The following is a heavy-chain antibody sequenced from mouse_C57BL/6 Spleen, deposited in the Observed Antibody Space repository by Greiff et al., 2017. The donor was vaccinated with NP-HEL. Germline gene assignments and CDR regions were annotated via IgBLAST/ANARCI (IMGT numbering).Heavy chain of an antibody. CDR2: IDPEDGET. V-gene: IGHV14-2*01. CDR3: ASDGDEDYCDY. Sequence: VQLKQSGAELVKPGASVKLSCTASGFNIKDYYMHWVKQRTEQGLEWLGRIDPEDGETKYAPKFQGKATITADTSSNTSYLQLSRLTAEDTAVYYGASDGDEDYCDYWGQGTTLTVSS. D-gene: IGHD3-3*01. J-gene: IGHJ2*01. CDR1: GFNIKDYY.